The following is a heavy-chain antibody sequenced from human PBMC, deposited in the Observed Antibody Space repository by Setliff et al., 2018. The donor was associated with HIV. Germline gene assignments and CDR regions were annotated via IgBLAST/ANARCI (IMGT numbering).Heavy chain of an antibody. Sequence: SETLSLTCTVSGGSISSSSSYWGWIRQPPGKGLEWIGSIYYSGSTYYNPSLKSRVTISVDTSKNQFSLKLSSVTAADTAVYYCARAVQLGYFDYWGQGTLVTVSS. CDR1: GGSISSSSSY. J-gene: IGHJ4*02. CDR2: IYYSGST. V-gene: IGHV4-39*07. D-gene: IGHD6-6*01. CDR3: ARAVQLGYFDY.